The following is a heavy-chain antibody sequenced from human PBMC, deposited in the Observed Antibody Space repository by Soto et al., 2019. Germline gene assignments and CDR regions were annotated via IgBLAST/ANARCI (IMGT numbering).Heavy chain of an antibody. J-gene: IGHJ4*02. V-gene: IGHV1-46*03. D-gene: IGHD2-15*01. CDR2: INPSGVST. CDR3: ARGARVRVKLLEGTYFDY. Sequence: QVQLVQSGAEVKKPGASVKVSCKASGYTFTSYYMHWVRPAPGQGLEWMGIINPSGVSTSYEQKFQGRVTMTRDTSTSTVYMELSSLRSEDTAVYYFARGARVRVKLLEGTYFDYWCQGTLVTVSS. CDR1: GYTFTSYY.